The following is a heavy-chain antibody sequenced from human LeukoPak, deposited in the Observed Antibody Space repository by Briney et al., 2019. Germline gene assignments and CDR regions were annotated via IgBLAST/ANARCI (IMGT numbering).Heavy chain of an antibody. CDR3: ARLLVWENSRYRPLDS. CDR2: IIGSASSI. D-gene: IGHD3-16*02. CDR1: GFTFSSYX. J-gene: IGHJ4*02. Sequence: PGGSXXLXXAXXGFTFSSYXMNWVRQAPGKGVEWVSYIIGSASSIYYEDSVKGGFTISRDNDKNSLYMKMDRLKTEDTGVYYCARLLVWENSRYRPLDSWGQGILVSVSS. V-gene: IGHV3-48*03.